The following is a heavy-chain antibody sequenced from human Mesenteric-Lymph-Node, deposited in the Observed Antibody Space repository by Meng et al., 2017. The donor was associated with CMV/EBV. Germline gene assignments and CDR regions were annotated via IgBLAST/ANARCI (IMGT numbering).Heavy chain of an antibody. D-gene: IGHD6-6*01. CDR1: GFTFSSYS. V-gene: IGHV3-21*01. CDR3: AREAGIPALPFY. CDR2: ISSSSSYI. Sequence: GGSLRLSCAASGFTFSSYSMNWVRQAPGKGLEWVSSISSSSSYIYYADSVKGRFTISRDNAKNSLYLQMNNLRAEDTAVYYCAREAGIPALPFYWGQGTLVTVSS. J-gene: IGHJ4*02.